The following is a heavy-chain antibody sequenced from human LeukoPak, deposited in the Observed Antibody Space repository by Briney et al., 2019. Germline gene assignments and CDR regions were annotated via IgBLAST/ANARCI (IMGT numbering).Heavy chain of an antibody. J-gene: IGHJ5*02. CDR2: ISGYNGKT. V-gene: IGHV1-18*01. Sequence: ASVTVSCKASGYTFTHQGISWGRQAPGHGPEWMGWISGYNGKTKYAQKLQGRVTMTTDTSTSTAYMELRSLRSDDTAVFYCQRTAYDILTGYFQPNWFDPWGQGTLVIVSS. D-gene: IGHD3-9*01. CDR3: QRTAYDILTGYFQPNWFDP. CDR1: GYTFTHQG.